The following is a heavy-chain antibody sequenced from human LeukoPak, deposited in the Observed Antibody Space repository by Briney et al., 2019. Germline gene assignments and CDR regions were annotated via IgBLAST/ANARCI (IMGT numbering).Heavy chain of an antibody. J-gene: IGHJ4*02. Sequence: GGSLRLSCAASGFTFSSYSMNWVRQAPGKGLEWVSYISSSSSTIYYADSVKGRFTTSRDNAKNSLYLQMNSLRAEDTAVYYCARVLSSIAARGYFDYWGQGTLVTVSS. D-gene: IGHD6-6*01. CDR3: ARVLSSIAARGYFDY. CDR1: GFTFSSYS. CDR2: ISSSSSTI. V-gene: IGHV3-48*01.